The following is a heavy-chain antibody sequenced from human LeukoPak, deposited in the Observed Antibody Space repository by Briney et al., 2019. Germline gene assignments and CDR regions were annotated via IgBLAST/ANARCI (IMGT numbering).Heavy chain of an antibody. CDR2: IIPIFGTT. D-gene: IGHD3-10*01. V-gene: IGHV1-69*06. J-gene: IGHJ4*02. Sequence: SVKVSCKTSGGTFNNYAISWVRQAPGRGLEWRGGIIPIFGTTNYTQKFQGRVTISADISTTTVYMDLSSLKSEDTAVYYCARAWGYGSGSYYNNWGQGTLVTVSS. CDR3: ARAWGYGSGSYYNN. CDR1: GGTFNNYA.